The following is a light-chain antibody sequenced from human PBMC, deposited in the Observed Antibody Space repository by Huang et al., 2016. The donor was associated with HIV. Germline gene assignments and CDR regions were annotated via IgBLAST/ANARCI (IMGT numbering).Light chain of an antibody. Sequence: DIQMTQSPFSLSASIGDRVTVTCRASQPISNSLAWYQQKQGQAPKLLLYAASRLKSGVPSRFSGSGSGTTYSLTISSLRPEDFATYHCQQYFTTPPWSFGQGTKLEIK. J-gene: IGKJ2*01. CDR2: AAS. V-gene: IGKV1-NL1*01. CDR1: QPISNS. CDR3: QQYFTTPPWS.